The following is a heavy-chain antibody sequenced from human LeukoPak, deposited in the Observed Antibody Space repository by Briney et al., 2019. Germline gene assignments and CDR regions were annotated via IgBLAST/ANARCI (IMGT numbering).Heavy chain of an antibody. CDR2: ISKDGSSK. V-gene: IGHV3-30-3*01. J-gene: IGHJ4*02. CDR3: ARDPLHIVVVTAILPLDY. D-gene: IGHD2-21*02. CDR1: GLIFSNYA. Sequence: GGSLRLSCAASGLIFSNYAMHWVRQAPGKGLEWVAVISKDGSSKYYADSEQGRFTISRDNSKNTLYLQLNSLRSDDTAVYYCARDPLHIVVVTAILPLDYWGQGTLVTVSS.